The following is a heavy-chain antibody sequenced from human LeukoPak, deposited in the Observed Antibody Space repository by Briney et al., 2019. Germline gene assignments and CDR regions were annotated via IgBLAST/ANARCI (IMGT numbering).Heavy chain of an antibody. CDR2: ISSSGSTI. CDR1: GFTFSDYY. Sequence: GGSLRLPCAASGFTFSDYYMSWIRQAPGKGLEWVSYISSSGSTIYYADSVKGRFTISRDNAKNLLYLQMNSLRAEDTAVYYCARDGSSSGHLQYFFDYWGQGTLVTVSS. J-gene: IGHJ4*02. V-gene: IGHV3-11*01. D-gene: IGHD6-19*01. CDR3: ARDGSSSGHLQYFFDY.